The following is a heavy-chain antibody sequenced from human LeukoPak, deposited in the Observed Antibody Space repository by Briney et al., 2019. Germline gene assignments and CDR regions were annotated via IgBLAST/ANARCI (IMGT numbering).Heavy chain of an antibody. Sequence: GGSLRLSCVGSGFTFSNYGVHWVRQAPGKGLEWISYISSSGYTTYYADSVKGRFTISRDNAKNSLYLQMNSLRVEDTAVYFCARAAYMVREALGDYWGQGTLVAVSS. CDR2: ISSSGYTT. CDR3: ARAAYMVREALGDY. V-gene: IGHV3-48*03. J-gene: IGHJ4*02. D-gene: IGHD3-10*01. CDR1: GFTFSNYG.